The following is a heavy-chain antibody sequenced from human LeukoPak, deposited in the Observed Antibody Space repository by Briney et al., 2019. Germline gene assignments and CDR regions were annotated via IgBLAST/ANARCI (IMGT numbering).Heavy chain of an antibody. D-gene: IGHD1-26*01. CDR2: ISSYNGNT. Sequence: ASVKVSCKASGYTFSSDGISWVRQAPGQGLEWMGWISSYNGNTKYAEKLQGRVTMTTDTSTSTAYMELRSLRSDDTAVYYCARVIKYSFSVGCFDPWGQGTQVTVSS. CDR1: GYTFSSDG. CDR3: ARVIKYSFSVGCFDP. V-gene: IGHV1-18*01. J-gene: IGHJ5*02.